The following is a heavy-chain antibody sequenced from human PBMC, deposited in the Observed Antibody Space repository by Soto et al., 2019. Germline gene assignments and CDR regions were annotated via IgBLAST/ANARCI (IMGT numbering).Heavy chain of an antibody. J-gene: IGHJ3*02. CDR3: ARDGNYGDYARAFDI. Sequence: SVKVSCKASGGTFSSYAISWVRQAPGQGLEWMGGIIPIFGTANYAQKFQGRVTITADESTSTAYMELSSLRSEDTAVYYCARDGNYGDYARAFDIWGQGTMVTVSS. CDR2: IIPIFGTA. D-gene: IGHD4-17*01. V-gene: IGHV1-69*13. CDR1: GGTFSSYA.